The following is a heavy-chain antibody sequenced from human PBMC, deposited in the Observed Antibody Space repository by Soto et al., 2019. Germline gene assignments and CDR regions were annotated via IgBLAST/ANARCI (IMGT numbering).Heavy chain of an antibody. Sequence: GGSLRLSCAASGFTFSSYWMHWVRQAPGKGLVWVSRINSDGSSTSYADSVKGRFTISRDNAKNTLYLQMNSLRAEDTAVYYCARDYGGRYDFWGGSYYYYMDVWGKGTTVTVSS. CDR3: ARDYGGRYDFWGGSYYYYMDV. CDR1: GFTFSSYW. J-gene: IGHJ6*03. CDR2: INSDGSST. D-gene: IGHD3-3*01. V-gene: IGHV3-74*01.